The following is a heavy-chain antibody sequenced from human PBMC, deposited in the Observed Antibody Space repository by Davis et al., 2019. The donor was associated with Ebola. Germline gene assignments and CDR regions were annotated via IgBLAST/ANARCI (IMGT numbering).Heavy chain of an antibody. CDR2: IYYSGST. J-gene: IGHJ6*03. Sequence: PSETLSLTCTVSGGSISSSSYYWGWIRQPPGKGLEWIGSIYYSGSTYYNPSLKSRVTISVDTSKNQFSLKLSSVTAADTAVYYCARELGSSGYQYYYYYYYMDVWGKGTTVTISS. CDR3: ARELGSSGYQYYYYYYYMDV. CDR1: GGSISSSSYY. D-gene: IGHD3-22*01. V-gene: IGHV4-39*07.